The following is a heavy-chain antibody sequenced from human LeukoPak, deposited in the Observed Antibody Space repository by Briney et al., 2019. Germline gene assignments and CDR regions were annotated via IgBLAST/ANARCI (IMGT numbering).Heavy chain of an antibody. D-gene: IGHD6-6*01. Sequence: PGGSLRLSCTTSGFTFNTFGMHWVRQAPGKGLEWVAFMPSRGSATYHAESVKGRFTISRDNSKNSLYLQMNSLKAEDTAVYYCARGEWSSSPFDYWGQGTLVTVSS. CDR3: ARGEWSSSPFDY. J-gene: IGHJ4*02. V-gene: IGHV3-30*02. CDR2: MPSRGSAT. CDR1: GFTFNTFG.